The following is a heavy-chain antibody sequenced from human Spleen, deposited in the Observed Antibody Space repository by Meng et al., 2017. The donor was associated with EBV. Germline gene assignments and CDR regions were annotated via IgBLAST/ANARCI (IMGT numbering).Heavy chain of an antibody. D-gene: IGHD1-26*01. Sequence: HLRGSGPGLVKPSGTLSLTCTGSGGSISGSSYYWGWIRQTPERGLDWIGSVYDSGHTYYNPSLEGRVTISVETSTNQFSLKMNVVSAADTAKYYCARQWVGDTLGFYDSWGQGTLVTVSS. CDR3: ARQWVGDTLGFYDS. J-gene: IGHJ4*02. V-gene: IGHV4-39*01. CDR2: VYDSGHT. CDR1: GGSISGSSYY.